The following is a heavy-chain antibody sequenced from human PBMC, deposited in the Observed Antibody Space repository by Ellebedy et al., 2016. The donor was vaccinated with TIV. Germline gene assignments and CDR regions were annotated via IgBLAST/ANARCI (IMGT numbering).Heavy chain of an antibody. J-gene: IGHJ4*02. CDR2: ISCRVGNT. Sequence: PGGSLRLSCAASGFTFSNYAMSWVRQAPGKGLEWVSSISCRVGNTYYADSVKGRFTISRDNSKNPLYLQMNSLRAEDTAVYYWAKGCGGSCYREAYWGQGTLVTVSS. CDR1: GFTFSNYA. V-gene: IGHV3-23*01. D-gene: IGHD2-15*01. CDR3: AKGCGGSCYREAY.